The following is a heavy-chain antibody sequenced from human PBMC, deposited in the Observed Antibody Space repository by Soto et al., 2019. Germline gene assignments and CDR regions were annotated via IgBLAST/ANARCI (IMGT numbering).Heavy chain of an antibody. Sequence: ASVKVSCKASGYTFTSYAMHWVRQAPGQRLEWMGWSNAGNGNTKYSQEFQGRVTITRDTSASTAYMELSSLTSEDTGVYYCARGSSSWENYYFYGLDVWGQGTTVTVSS. V-gene: IGHV1-3*01. CDR3: ARGSSSWENYYFYGLDV. CDR2: SNAGNGNT. J-gene: IGHJ6*02. CDR1: GYTFTSYA. D-gene: IGHD6-13*01.